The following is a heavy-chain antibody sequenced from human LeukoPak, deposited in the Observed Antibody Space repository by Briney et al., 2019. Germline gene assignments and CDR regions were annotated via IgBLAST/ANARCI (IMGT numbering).Heavy chain of an antibody. V-gene: IGHV4-38-2*02. D-gene: IGHD3-3*01. CDR2: IYHSGST. J-gene: IGHJ3*02. Sequence: SETLSLTCTVSGYSISSGYYWGWIRQPPGKGLDWIGSIYHSGSTYYNPSLKSRVTISVDTSKNQFSLKLSSVTAADTAVYYCARKSPSAIFGVPQDAFDIWGQGTMVTVSS. CDR1: GYSISSGYY. CDR3: ARKSPSAIFGVPQDAFDI.